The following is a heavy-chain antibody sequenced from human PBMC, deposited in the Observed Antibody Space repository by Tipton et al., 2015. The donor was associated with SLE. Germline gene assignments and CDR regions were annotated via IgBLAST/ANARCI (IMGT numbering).Heavy chain of an antibody. V-gene: IGHV4-38-2*02. CDR1: GYSISSGYY. J-gene: IGHJ2*01. Sequence: LRLSCTVSGYSISSGYYWGWIRQPPGKGLEWIGSIYHSGSTYYNPSLKSRVTISVDTSKNQFSLKLSSVTAADTAVYYCARDRSAYYPYWYFDLWGRGTLVTVSS. D-gene: IGHD3-3*01. CDR3: ARDRSAYYPYWYFDL. CDR2: IYHSGST.